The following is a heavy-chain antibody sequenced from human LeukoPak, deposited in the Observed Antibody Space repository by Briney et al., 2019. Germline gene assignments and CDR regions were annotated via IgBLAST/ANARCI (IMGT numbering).Heavy chain of an antibody. CDR2: IYYSGST. Sequence: PSETLSLTCTVSGGSISSYYGSWIRQPPGKGLEWIGYIYYSGSTNYNPSLKSRVTISVDTSKNQFSLKLSSVTAADTAVYYCARDRVSSGYYYGYYGMDVWGQGTTVTVSS. J-gene: IGHJ6*02. CDR3: ARDRVSSGYYYGYYGMDV. CDR1: GGSISSYY. V-gene: IGHV4-59*12. D-gene: IGHD3-22*01.